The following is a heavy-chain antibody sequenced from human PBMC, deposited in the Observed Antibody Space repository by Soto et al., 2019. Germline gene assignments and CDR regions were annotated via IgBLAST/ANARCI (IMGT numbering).Heavy chain of an antibody. V-gene: IGHV3-7*05. Sequence: PGGSLRLSCSASGFSFSSLWVGWVRQAPEKELEWVAQIQHDGSEKYYVDSVKGRFTISRDNAKNSLYLQMNTLRVEDTAVYYCARVLWEGHCSENFCHPNWFDPWGRGTLLTVSS. CDR3: ARVLWEGHCSENFCHPNWFDP. D-gene: IGHD2-8*02. J-gene: IGHJ5*02. CDR1: GFSFSSLW. CDR2: IQHDGSEK.